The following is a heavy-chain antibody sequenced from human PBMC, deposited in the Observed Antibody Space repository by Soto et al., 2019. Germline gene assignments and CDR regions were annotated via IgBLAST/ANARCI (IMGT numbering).Heavy chain of an antibody. CDR2: IYYSGST. Sequence: SETLSLTCTVSGGSISSYYWSWIRQPPGKGLEWIGYIYYSGSTNYNPSPKSRVTISVDTSKNQFSLKLSSVTAADTAVYYCARDLCSGGSCHTVWGQGTTVTV. D-gene: IGHD2-15*01. CDR3: ARDLCSGGSCHTV. V-gene: IGHV4-59*01. CDR1: GGSISSYY. J-gene: IGHJ6*02.